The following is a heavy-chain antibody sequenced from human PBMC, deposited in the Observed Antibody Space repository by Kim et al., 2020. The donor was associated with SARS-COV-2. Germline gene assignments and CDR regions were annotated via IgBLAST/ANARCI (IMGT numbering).Heavy chain of an antibody. CDR2: IISISSYT. V-gene: IGHV3-11*05. CDR1: GFTFSDYY. CDR3: ARGGSGWYYFDY. J-gene: IGHJ4*02. D-gene: IGHD6-19*01. Sequence: GGSLRLSCAASGFTFSDYYMSWIRQAPGKGLEWVSYIISISSYTNYADSVKGRFTISRDNAKNSLYLQMNSLRAEDTAVYYCARGGSGWYYFDYWGQGTLVTVSS.